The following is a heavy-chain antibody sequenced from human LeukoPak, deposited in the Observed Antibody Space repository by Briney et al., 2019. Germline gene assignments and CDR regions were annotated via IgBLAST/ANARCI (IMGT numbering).Heavy chain of an antibody. V-gene: IGHV3-23*01. D-gene: IGHD6-13*01. Sequence: GGSLRLSCAASGFTFSSYAMSWVRQAPGKGLEWVSAISGSGDSTYYGDSVKGRFTISRDNSKNTLYLQMNSLRAEDTAVYYCAKTRPLDSSSWSHGDHWGQGTLVTASS. CDR2: ISGSGDST. J-gene: IGHJ4*02. CDR3: AKTRPLDSSSWSHGDH. CDR1: GFTFSSYA.